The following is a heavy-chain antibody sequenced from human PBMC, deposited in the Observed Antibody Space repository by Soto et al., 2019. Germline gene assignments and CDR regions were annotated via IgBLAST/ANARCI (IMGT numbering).Heavy chain of an antibody. Sequence: EVRLVESGGGLVKPGGSLRVSCAASGFNFNTYSMNWVRQPPGKGLQWVSFISASGAYKYYADSVRGRFTISRDNAKKAVFLEMNSLTADDTAIYYCAGERSALPGARDAMDVWGQGTTVTVSS. CDR2: ISASGAYK. CDR1: GFNFNTYS. CDR3: AGERSALPGARDAMDV. V-gene: IGHV3-21*02. J-gene: IGHJ6*02. D-gene: IGHD1-26*01.